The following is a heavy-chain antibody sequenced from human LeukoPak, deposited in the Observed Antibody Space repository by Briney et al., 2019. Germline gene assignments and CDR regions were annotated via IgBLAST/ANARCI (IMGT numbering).Heavy chain of an antibody. Sequence: GGSLRLSCAASGFTFSNAWMSWVRQAPGKGLEWVGRIKSKTDGGTTDYAAPVKGRFTISRDDSKNTLYLQMNSLKTEDTAVYYCTTLPGSYYREGIDYWGQGTLVTVSS. D-gene: IGHD3-10*01. CDR2: IKSKTDGGTT. V-gene: IGHV3-15*01. CDR1: GFTFSNAW. CDR3: TTLPGSYYREGIDY. J-gene: IGHJ4*02.